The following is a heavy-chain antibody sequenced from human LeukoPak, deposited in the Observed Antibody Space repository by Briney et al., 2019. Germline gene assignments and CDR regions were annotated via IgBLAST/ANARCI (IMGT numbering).Heavy chain of an antibody. CDR1: GGSISSDY. Sequence: PSETLSLTCTVSGGSISSDYWSWIRQPPGKGLEWIGNIYYSGSTNHNPSLKSRVTISVDTSKNQFSVKLSSVTAADTAVYYCARDSTFYGMDVWGQGTTVTVSS. CDR3: ARDSTFYGMDV. CDR2: IYYSGST. J-gene: IGHJ6*02. V-gene: IGHV4-59*01. D-gene: IGHD2/OR15-2a*01.